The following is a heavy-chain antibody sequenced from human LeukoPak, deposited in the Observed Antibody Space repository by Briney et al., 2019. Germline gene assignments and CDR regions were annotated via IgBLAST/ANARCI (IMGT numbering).Heavy chain of an antibody. CDR2: IIPIFGTA. CDR1: GGTFSSYA. Sequence: SVKISCKASGGTFSSYAISWVRQAPGQGLEWMGGIIPIFGTANYAQKFQGRVTITADESTSTAYMELSSLRSEDTAVYYCATVGIVVVPAAMEDYYYYMDVWGKGTTVTVSS. J-gene: IGHJ6*03. D-gene: IGHD2-2*03. CDR3: ATVGIVVVPAAMEDYYYYMDV. V-gene: IGHV1-69*01.